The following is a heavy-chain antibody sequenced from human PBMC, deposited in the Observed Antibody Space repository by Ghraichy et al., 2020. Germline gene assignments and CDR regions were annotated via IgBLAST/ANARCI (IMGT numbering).Heavy chain of an antibody. D-gene: IGHD4-23*01. Sequence: GGSLRLSCVGSGFTFGSYSMNWVRQSPGKGLEWVSYITSSSRTIFYADSVKGRFTISRDNAQNSLYLQMKSLRYEDTAVYFCARGSSVVRFYYYAGMDVWGQGTTVTVSS. J-gene: IGHJ6*02. CDR2: ITSSSRTI. CDR3: ARGSSVVRFYYYAGMDV. V-gene: IGHV3-48*02. CDR1: GFTFGSYS.